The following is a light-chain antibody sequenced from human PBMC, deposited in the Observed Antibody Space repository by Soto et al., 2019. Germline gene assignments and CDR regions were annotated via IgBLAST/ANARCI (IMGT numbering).Light chain of an antibody. CDR2: GNN. V-gene: IGLV1-40*01. Sequence: QSVLTQPPSVSGAPGQRVTISCTGNSSNIGAGYDVHWYQQLPGTAPKLLIFGNNNRPSGVPDRFSGSKSGTSASLAISGLQAEDEADYYCQSYDSSLSVYVFGTGTKVTVL. J-gene: IGLJ1*01. CDR3: QSYDSSLSVYV. CDR1: SSNIGAGYD.